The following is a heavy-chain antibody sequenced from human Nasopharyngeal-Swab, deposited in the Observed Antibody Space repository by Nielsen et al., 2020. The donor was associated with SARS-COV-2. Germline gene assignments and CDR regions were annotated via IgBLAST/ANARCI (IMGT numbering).Heavy chain of an antibody. V-gene: IGHV3-30*18. Sequence: GGSLRLSCAASGLTFSSSGMDWVRQAPGKGLAWVAVISYDGSNEYYGDSVKGRFTISRDNSKNTLYLQMNSLRVDDTAVYYCAKDVHGDYGGIDYWGQGILVTVSS. J-gene: IGHJ4*02. CDR2: ISYDGSNE. D-gene: IGHD4-17*01. CDR1: GLTFSSSG. CDR3: AKDVHGDYGGIDY.